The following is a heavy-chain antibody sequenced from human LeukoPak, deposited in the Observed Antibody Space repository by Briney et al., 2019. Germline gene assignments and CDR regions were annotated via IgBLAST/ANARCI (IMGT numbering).Heavy chain of an antibody. Sequence: SQTLSLTCTVSGGPISSGNYYWSWIRQPAGKGLEWIGHIYTGGSTNYNPSLKSRVTISVDTSKNQFSLNLSSMTAADTAVYYCARDSLYNFWSGYYHTTYYFDYWGQGTLVTVSS. D-gene: IGHD3-3*01. CDR3: ARDSLYNFWSGYYHTTYYFDY. CDR1: GGPISSGNYY. CDR2: IYTGGST. V-gene: IGHV4-61*09. J-gene: IGHJ4*02.